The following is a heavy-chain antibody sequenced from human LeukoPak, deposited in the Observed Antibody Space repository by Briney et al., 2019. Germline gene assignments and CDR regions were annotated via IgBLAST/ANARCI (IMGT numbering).Heavy chain of an antibody. CDR3: ARGGDIVVVPAATSDY. CDR1: GGSSSAYY. J-gene: IGHJ4*02. V-gene: IGHV4-34*01. CDR2: INHSGST. Sequence: PSETLSLTCAVYGGSSSAYYWSWIRQPPGKGLEWIGEINHSGSTNYNPSLKSRVTISVDTSRNQFSLKLSSVTAADTAVYYCARGGDIVVVPAATSDYWGQGTLVTVSS. D-gene: IGHD2-2*01.